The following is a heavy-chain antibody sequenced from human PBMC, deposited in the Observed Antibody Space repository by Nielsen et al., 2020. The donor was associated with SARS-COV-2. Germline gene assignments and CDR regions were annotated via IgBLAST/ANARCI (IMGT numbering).Heavy chain of an antibody. Sequence: GSLRLSCTVSGYSISSDYYWGWIRQSPGKGLEWIGNIYHSGSTFYSPSLKSRVIISVDTSKTQFSLKLRSVTAADTAVYYCARVISPGSGSYRWFDPWGQGTLVTVSS. CDR1: GYSISSDYY. D-gene: IGHD3-10*01. CDR3: ARVISPGSGSYRWFDP. J-gene: IGHJ5*02. CDR2: IYHSGST. V-gene: IGHV4-38-2*02.